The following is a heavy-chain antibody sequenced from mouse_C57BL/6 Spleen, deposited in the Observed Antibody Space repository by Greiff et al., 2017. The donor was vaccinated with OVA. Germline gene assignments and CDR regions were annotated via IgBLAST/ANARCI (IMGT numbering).Heavy chain of an antibody. CDR2: INPNNGGT. Sequence: EVQLQQSGPELVKPGASVKISCKASGYTFTDYYMNWVKQSHGKSLEWIGDINPNNGGTSYNQKFKGKATLTVDKSSSTAYMELRSLTSEDSAVYYCARWRTGTAMDYWGQGTSGTVSS. V-gene: IGHV1-26*01. CDR1: GYTFTDYY. D-gene: IGHD4-1*01. J-gene: IGHJ4*01. CDR3: ARWRTGTAMDY.